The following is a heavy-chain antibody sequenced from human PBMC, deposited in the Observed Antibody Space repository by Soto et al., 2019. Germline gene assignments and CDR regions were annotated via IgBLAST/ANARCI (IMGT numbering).Heavy chain of an antibody. CDR2: IIPILGIA. CDR1: GGTFSSYT. V-gene: IGHV1-69*08. D-gene: IGHD6-13*01. CDR3: ARDGSSSSRHTRAEYFQH. J-gene: IGHJ1*01. Sequence: QVQLVQSGAEVKKPGSSVKVSCKASGGTFSSYTISWVRQAPGQGLEWMGRIIPILGIANYAQKCQGRVTIIADKSTSTAYMELSSLRSEDTAVYYCARDGSSSSRHTRAEYFQHWGQGTLVTVSS.